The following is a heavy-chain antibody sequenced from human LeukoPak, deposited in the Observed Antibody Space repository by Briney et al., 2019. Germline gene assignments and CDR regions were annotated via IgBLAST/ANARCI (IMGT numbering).Heavy chain of an antibody. V-gene: IGHV3-21*01. D-gene: IGHD2-15*01. CDR2: ISSSSSYI. CDR1: GFTFSSYS. J-gene: IGHJ4*02. CDR3: ASGGIICSGGSCYSYYFDY. Sequence: PGRSLRLSCAASGFTFSSYSMNWVRQAPGKGLEWVSSISSSSSYIYYADSVKGRFTISRDNAKNSLYLQMNSLRAEDTAVYYCASGGIICSGGSCYSYYFDYWGQGTLVTVSS.